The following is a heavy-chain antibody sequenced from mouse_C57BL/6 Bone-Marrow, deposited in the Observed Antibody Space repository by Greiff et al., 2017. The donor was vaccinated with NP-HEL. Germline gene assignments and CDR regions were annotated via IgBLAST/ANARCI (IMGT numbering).Heavy chain of an antibody. D-gene: IGHD1-1*01. CDR2: IFPGSGGT. J-gene: IGHJ2*01. Sequence: VQLQQSGAELMKPGASVKLSCKATGYTFTGYWIEWVKQRPGHGLEWIGEIFPGSGGTNYNEKFKGKATFTADTSSNTAYMQLRSLTTEDSAIYYCARFNYYGSILDYWGQGTTLTVSS. CDR3: ARFNYYGSILDY. V-gene: IGHV1-9*01. CDR1: GYTFTGYW.